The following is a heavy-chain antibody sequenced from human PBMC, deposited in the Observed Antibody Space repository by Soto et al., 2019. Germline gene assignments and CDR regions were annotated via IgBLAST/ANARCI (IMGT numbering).Heavy chain of an antibody. CDR1: AGSIRSHN. CDR3: ARDQVAAAAASYYYYGMDV. V-gene: IGHV4-59*11. Sequence: SQNLSLSYSVSAGSIRSHNWSWIRQPPGKGLELMLFIYYSGSTNYNPSLKSRVTISVDTSKNQFSLKLSSVTAADTAVYYCARDQVAAAAASYYYYGMDVWGQGTTVTVS. CDR2: IYYSGST. J-gene: IGHJ6*02. D-gene: IGHD6-13*01.